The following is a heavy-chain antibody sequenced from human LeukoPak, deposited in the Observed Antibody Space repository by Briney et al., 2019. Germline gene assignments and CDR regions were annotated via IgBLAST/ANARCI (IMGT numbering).Heavy chain of an antibody. Sequence: PSETLSLTCTVSGYSISSGYYWGWIRQPPGKGLEWIGSIYHSGSTYYNPSLKSRVTISVDTSKNQFSLKLSSVTAADTAVYYCARERTDYDFWSVRRWETSNWFDPWGQGTLVTVSS. D-gene: IGHD3-3*01. J-gene: IGHJ5*02. CDR2: IYHSGST. CDR1: GYSISSGYY. CDR3: ARERTDYDFWSVRRWETSNWFDP. V-gene: IGHV4-38-2*02.